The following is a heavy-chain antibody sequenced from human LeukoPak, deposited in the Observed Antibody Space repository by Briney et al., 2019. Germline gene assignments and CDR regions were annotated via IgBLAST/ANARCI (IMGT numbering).Heavy chain of an antibody. D-gene: IGHD4-17*01. V-gene: IGHV3-30*18. CDR2: ISYDGRNK. J-gene: IGHJ4*02. CDR3: AKDWHTVTSFDY. CDR1: GFNFGSYG. Sequence: GGSLRLSCAASGFNFGSYGMHWVRQAPGKGLEWVAVISYDGRNKYYVDSVKGRFTISRDNSKNTLYLQMNSLRAEDTAVYYCAKDWHTVTSFDYWGQGTLVTVSS.